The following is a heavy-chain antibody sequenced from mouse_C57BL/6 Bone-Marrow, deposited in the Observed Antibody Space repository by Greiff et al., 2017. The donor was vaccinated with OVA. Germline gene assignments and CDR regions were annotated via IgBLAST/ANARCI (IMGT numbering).Heavy chain of an antibody. CDR1: GFTFSDFY. CDR2: SRNKANDYTT. Sequence: EVMLVESGGGLVQSGRSLRLSCATSGFTFSDFYMEWVRQAPGKGLEWIAASRNKANDYTTEYSASVKGRFIVSRDTSQSILYLQMNALRAEDTAIYYCARDAGSSGYYYAMDYWGQGTSVTVSS. J-gene: IGHJ4*01. CDR3: ARDAGSSGYYYAMDY. V-gene: IGHV7-1*01. D-gene: IGHD3-2*02.